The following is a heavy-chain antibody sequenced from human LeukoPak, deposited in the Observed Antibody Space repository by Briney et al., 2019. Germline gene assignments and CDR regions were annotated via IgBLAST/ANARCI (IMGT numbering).Heavy chain of an antibody. Sequence: GGSLRLSCAASGFTFNSYSMNWVRQAPGKGLEWISYISSSSSTIYYADSVKGRFTISRDNAKNSLYLQMNSLRAEDTAVYYCARDKVRYSGYDPADYWGQGTLVTVSS. CDR2: ISSSSSTI. J-gene: IGHJ4*02. V-gene: IGHV3-48*01. CDR3: ARDKVRYSGYDPADY. D-gene: IGHD5-12*01. CDR1: GFTFNSYS.